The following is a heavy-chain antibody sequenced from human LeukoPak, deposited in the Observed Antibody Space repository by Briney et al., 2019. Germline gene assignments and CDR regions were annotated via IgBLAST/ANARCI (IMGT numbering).Heavy chain of an antibody. CDR1: GFTFSSYG. Sequence: GGSLRLSCAASGFTFSSYGMHWVRQAPGKGLEWVAVISYDGSNKYYADSVKGRFTISRDNSKNTLYLQMNSLRAEDTAVYYCAKDQTLAVAGMLVPEDYWGQGTLVTVSS. J-gene: IGHJ4*02. CDR3: AKDQTLAVAGMLVPEDY. V-gene: IGHV3-30*18. CDR2: ISYDGSNK. D-gene: IGHD6-19*01.